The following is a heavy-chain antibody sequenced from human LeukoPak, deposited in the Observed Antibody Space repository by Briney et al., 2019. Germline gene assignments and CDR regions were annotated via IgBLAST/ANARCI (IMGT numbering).Heavy chain of an antibody. J-gene: IGHJ6*03. Sequence: GASVKVSCKASGGTFSSYAISWVRQAPGQGLEWMGGIIPIFGTANYAQKFQGRVTITADKSTSTAYMELSSLRSEDTAVYYCARDGDYGDYVAPYYYYYMDVWGKGTTVTVSS. CDR1: GGTFSSYA. CDR3: ARDGDYGDYVAPYYYYYMDV. CDR2: IIPIFGTA. V-gene: IGHV1-69*06. D-gene: IGHD4-17*01.